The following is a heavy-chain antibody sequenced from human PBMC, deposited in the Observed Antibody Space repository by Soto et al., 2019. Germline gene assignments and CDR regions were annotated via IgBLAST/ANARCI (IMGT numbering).Heavy chain of an antibody. V-gene: IGHV6-1*01. D-gene: IGHD6-6*01. CDR3: ARGGGEQLVRDYYYGMDV. J-gene: IGHJ6*02. Sequence: SQTLSLTCPISGDSVSSNSAAWNWIRQSPSRGLEWLGRTYYRSKWYNDYAVSVKSRITINPDTSKNQFSLQLNSVTPEDTAVYYCARGGGEQLVRDYYYGMDVWGQGTTVTVSS. CDR1: GDSVSSNSAA. CDR2: TYYRSKWYN.